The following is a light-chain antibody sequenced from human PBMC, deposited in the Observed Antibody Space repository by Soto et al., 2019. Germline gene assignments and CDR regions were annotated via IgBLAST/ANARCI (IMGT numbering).Light chain of an antibody. J-gene: IGLJ1*01. V-gene: IGLV1-51*02. CDR3: GTWDSSLSAYV. CDR1: SSNIGNNY. CDR2: ENN. Sequence: GQKVTISCSVSSSNIGNNYVSWYQQLPGTAPKLLISENNNRPSGIPDRFSGSKSGTSATLGITGLQTGDEADYYCGTWDSSLSAYVFGTGTKVTVL.